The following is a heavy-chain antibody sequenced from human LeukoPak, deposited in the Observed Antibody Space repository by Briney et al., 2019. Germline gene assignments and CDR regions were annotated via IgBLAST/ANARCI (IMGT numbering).Heavy chain of an antibody. Sequence: ASVRVSCKASGYTFTSYDFSWVRQAPGQGLELMGWINVGNGHTKYSQDFQGRVTITRDTSATSVYMEVSSLRTADMAVYFCARDYYDSSGARWFDPWGQGTLVTVAS. J-gene: IGHJ5*02. D-gene: IGHD3-22*01. CDR2: INVGNGHT. CDR3: ARDYYDSSGARWFDP. V-gene: IGHV1-3*03. CDR1: GYTFTSYD.